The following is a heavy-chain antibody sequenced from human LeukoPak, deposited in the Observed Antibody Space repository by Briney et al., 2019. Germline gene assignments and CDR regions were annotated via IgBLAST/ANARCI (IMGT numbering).Heavy chain of an antibody. Sequence: GGSLRLTFAACGFTFSPYRMHWVRQAPGKGLVWVSSINSVGSTTNYADSVKGRFTISRDNAKNTLYLQMNSLRDEDTAVYYCARPYRASFYLRWGRGTLVTVSS. D-gene: IGHD1-26*01. V-gene: IGHV3-74*01. CDR1: GFTFSPYR. CDR3: ARPYRASFYLR. CDR2: INSVGSTT. J-gene: IGHJ4*02.